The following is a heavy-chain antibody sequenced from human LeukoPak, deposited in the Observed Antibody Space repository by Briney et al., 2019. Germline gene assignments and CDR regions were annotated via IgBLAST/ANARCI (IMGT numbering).Heavy chain of an antibody. J-gene: IGHJ4*02. CDR3: AKESESYDSSGSTFDY. Sequence: PGGSLRLSCAASGFTFSSYGMHWVRQAPGKGLEWVAFIRYDGSNKFYAGSVKGRFTVSRDDSKNTLYLQMNSLRAEDTAVYYCAKESESYDSSGSTFDYWGQGTLVTVSS. CDR1: GFTFSSYG. V-gene: IGHV3-30*02. D-gene: IGHD3-22*01. CDR2: IRYDGSNK.